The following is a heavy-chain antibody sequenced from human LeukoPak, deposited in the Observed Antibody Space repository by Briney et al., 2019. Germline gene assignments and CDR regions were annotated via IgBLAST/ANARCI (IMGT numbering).Heavy chain of an antibody. D-gene: IGHD6-13*01. V-gene: IGHV3-21*01. CDR2: INSGSTNP. CDR3: ARGFLAAGDY. CDR1: GFIFSSYT. Sequence: GGSLRLSCEASGFIFSSYTMNRIRQAPGKGLEWVASINSGSTNPYYADSVKGRFTISRDDAKKSLYLQMTSLRVEDTSVYYCARGFLAAGDYWGQGTLVTVSS. J-gene: IGHJ4*02.